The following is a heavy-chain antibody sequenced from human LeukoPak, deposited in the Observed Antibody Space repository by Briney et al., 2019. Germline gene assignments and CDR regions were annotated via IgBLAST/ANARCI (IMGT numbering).Heavy chain of an antibody. V-gene: IGHV4-39*01. J-gene: IGHJ4*02. CDR1: GGSISSTRYY. CDR3: ARHEWGLGYTGGWSLGSVDY. D-gene: IGHD6-19*01. CDR2: IYYYRTT. Sequence: SETQSLTCTVSGGSISSTRYYWRWLPHPPGKTLEWIASIYYYRTTYHNPSFRSRVAMSLDSSGRHFSLKVSSVTAADTAVYYCARHEWGLGYTGGWSLGSVDYWAQGTLVTVSS.